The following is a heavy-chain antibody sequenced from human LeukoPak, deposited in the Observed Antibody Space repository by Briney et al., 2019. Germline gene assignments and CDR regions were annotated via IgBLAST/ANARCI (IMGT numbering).Heavy chain of an antibody. CDR2: ISSSSSYI. D-gene: IGHD2/OR15-2a*01. CDR3: ATFVINPGGLLLENWFDP. Sequence: PGGSLRLSCAASGFTFSSYSMNWVRQAPGKGLEWVSSISSSSSYIYYADSVKGRFTISRDNAKNSLYLQMNSLRAEDTAVYYCATFVINPGGLLLENWFDPWGQGTLVTVSS. V-gene: IGHV3-21*01. CDR1: GFTFSSYS. J-gene: IGHJ5*02.